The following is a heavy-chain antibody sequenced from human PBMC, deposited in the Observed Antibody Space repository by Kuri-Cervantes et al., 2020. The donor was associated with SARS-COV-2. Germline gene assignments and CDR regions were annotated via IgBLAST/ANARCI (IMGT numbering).Heavy chain of an antibody. CDR1: GFTFSDYY. Sequence: GGSLRLSCAASGFTFSDYYMSWIHQAPGKGLEWVSYISSSSSYIYYADSVKGRFTISRDNAKNSLYLQMNSLRAEDTAVYYCARDGTVLLWFGEGMDVWGQGTTVTVSS. D-gene: IGHD3-10*01. CDR3: ARDGTVLLWFGEGMDV. V-gene: IGHV3-11*06. J-gene: IGHJ6*02. CDR2: ISSSSSYI.